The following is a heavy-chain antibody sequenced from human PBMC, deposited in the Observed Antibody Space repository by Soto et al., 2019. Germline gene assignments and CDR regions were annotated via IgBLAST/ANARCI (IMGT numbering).Heavy chain of an antibody. CDR2: ISAYNGNT. CDR1: GYTLTSYG. J-gene: IGHJ4*02. D-gene: IGHD3-22*01. CDR3: ARDLYYYDSSGYSQGGSDY. Sequence: ASVKVSCKASGYTLTSYGISWVRQAPGQGLEWMGWISAYNGNTNYAQKLQGRVTMTTDTSTSTAYMELRSLRSDDTAVYYCARDLYYYDSSGYSQGGSDYWGQGTLVTVSS. V-gene: IGHV1-18*01.